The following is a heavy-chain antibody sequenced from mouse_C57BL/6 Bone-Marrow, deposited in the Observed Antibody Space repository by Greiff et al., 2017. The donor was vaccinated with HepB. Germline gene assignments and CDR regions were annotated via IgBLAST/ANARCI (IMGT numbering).Heavy chain of an antibody. CDR2: ISDGGSYT. D-gene: IGHD1-3*01. CDR1: GFTFSSYA. J-gene: IGHJ3*01. V-gene: IGHV5-4*01. CDR3: ARERGAKLEILLFAY. Sequence: EVQVVESGGGLVKPGGSLKLSCAASGFTFSSYAMSWVRQTPEKRLEWVATISDGGSYTYYPDNVKGRFTISRDNAKNNLYLQMSHLKSEDTAMYYCARERGAKLEILLFAYWGQGTLVTVSA.